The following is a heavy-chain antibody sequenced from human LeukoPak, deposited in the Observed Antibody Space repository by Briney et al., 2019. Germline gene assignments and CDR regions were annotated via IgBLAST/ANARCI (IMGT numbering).Heavy chain of an antibody. Sequence: SETLSLTCAVSGYSISSGYYWGWIRQPPGKGLKWIGSIYHSGSTYYNPSLKSRVTISVDTSKNQFSLKLSSVTAADTAVYYCARHSMVRGVIRSGLTQFDYWGQGTLVTVSS. CDR2: IYHSGST. CDR1: GYSISSGYY. CDR3: ARHSMVRGVIRSGLTQFDY. J-gene: IGHJ4*02. D-gene: IGHD3-10*01. V-gene: IGHV4-38-2*01.